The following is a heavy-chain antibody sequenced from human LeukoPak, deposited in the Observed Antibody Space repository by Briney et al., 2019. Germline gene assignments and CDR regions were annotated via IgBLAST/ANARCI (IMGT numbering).Heavy chain of an antibody. CDR3: ARGGGYSGYDLPGYFDY. J-gene: IGHJ4*02. D-gene: IGHD5-12*01. CDR2: IYHGGST. V-gene: IGHV4-30-2*01. Sequence: PSQTLSLTCAVSGGSISSGGYSWSWIRQPPGKGLEWIGYIYHGGSTYYNPSLKSRVTISVDRSKNQFSLKLSSVTAADTAVYYCARGGGYSGYDLPGYFDYWGQGTLVTVSS. CDR1: GGSISSGGYS.